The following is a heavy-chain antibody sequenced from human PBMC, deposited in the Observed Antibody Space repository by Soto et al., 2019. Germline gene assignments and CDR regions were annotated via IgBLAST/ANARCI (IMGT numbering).Heavy chain of an antibody. CDR1: GFTFSSYG. CDR2: IWYDGSNK. D-gene: IGHD6-19*01. V-gene: IGHV3-33*01. Sequence: QVQLVESGGGVVQPGRSLRLSCAASGFTFSSYGMHWVRQAPGKGLEWVAVIWYDGSNKYYAASVKGRFTISREHSKNTLYLQMNSLRAEDTAVYYCARDCDGYSSGWYQRGGFDYWGQGTLVTVSS. CDR3: ARDCDGYSSGWYQRGGFDY. J-gene: IGHJ4*02.